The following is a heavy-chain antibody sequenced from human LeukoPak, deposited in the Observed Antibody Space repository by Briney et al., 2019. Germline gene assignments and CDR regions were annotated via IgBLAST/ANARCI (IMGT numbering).Heavy chain of an antibody. CDR3: ARHAAVVASYFDS. CDR2: FYSSGRT. D-gene: IGHD2-15*01. J-gene: IGHJ4*02. V-gene: IGHV4-39*01. CDR1: GGAISSNSHH. Sequence: PSETLSLTCSVSGGAISSNSHHWGWIRQPPGKGLEWLGSFYSSGRTYYNPSLKSRVTISVDTSKSHFFLKLSSVTAADTALYYCARHAAVVASYFDSWGQGTLVTVSS.